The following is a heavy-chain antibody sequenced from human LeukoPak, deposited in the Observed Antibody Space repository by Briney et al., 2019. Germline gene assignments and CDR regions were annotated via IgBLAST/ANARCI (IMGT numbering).Heavy chain of an antibody. CDR3: ARDMRIGELFPFDY. Sequence: GGSLRLSCAASGFTVSSKYMSWVRQAPGKGLEWVSSISSSSSYIYYADSVKGRFTISRDNAKNSLYLQMNSLRAEDTAVYYCARDMRIGELFPFDYWGQGTLVTVSS. V-gene: IGHV3-21*01. J-gene: IGHJ4*02. CDR1: GFTVSSKY. D-gene: IGHD3-10*01. CDR2: ISSSSSYI.